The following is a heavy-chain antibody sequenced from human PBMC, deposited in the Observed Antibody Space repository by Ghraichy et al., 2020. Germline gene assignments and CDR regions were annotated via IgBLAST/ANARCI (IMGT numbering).Heavy chain of an antibody. J-gene: IGHJ4*02. CDR2: ISSSSSYI. D-gene: IGHD4-17*01. V-gene: IGHV3-21*01. CDR1: GFTFSSYS. CDR3: ARDNPPQTTGFDY. Sequence: GGSLRLSCAASGFTFSSYSMNWVRQAPGKGLEWVSSISSSSSYIYYADSVKGRFTISRDNAKNSLYLQMNSLRAEDTAVYYCARDNPPQTTGFDYWGQGTLVTVSS.